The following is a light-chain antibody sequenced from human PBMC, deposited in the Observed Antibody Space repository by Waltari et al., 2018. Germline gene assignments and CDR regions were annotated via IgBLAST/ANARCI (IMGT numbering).Light chain of an antibody. CDR2: EVS. Sequence: QSALTQPASVSGSPGQPITIPCTGTSSDVGGYNYVSWYQQHPGKAPKLMIYEVSNRPSGVSNRFSGSKSGNTASLTISGLQAEDEADYYCSSYTSSSTAVFGGGTKLTVL. J-gene: IGLJ2*01. V-gene: IGLV2-14*01. CDR3: SSYTSSSTAV. CDR1: SSDVGGYNY.